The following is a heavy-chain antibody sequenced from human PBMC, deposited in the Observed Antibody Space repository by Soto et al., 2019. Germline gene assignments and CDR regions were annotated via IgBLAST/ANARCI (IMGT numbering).Heavy chain of an antibody. Sequence: ASVKVSCKASGGTFSSYAISWVRQAPGQGLEWMGGIIPIFGTANHAQKFQGRVTITADESTTTAYMGLSSLRSEDTAVYYCARDLKRYYDSSGYGYYYYGMDVWGQGTTVTAP. CDR1: GGTFSSYA. J-gene: IGHJ6*02. D-gene: IGHD3-22*01. V-gene: IGHV1-69*13. CDR3: ARDLKRYYDSSGYGYYYYGMDV. CDR2: IIPIFGTA.